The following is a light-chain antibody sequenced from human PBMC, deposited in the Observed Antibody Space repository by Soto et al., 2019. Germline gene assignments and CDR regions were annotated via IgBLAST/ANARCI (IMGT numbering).Light chain of an antibody. V-gene: IGKV1-5*01. J-gene: IGKJ1*01. CDR2: DAS. CDR3: QQYQTFWP. CDR1: QSIGRW. Sequence: DIKMTQSPSTLSAIVGDRVTITCRASQSIGRWLAWYQQKPGKAPKLLIYDASSLESGVPSRFSGSGSGTEFTLTISSLQPDDFATYYCQQYQTFWPSGQGTKVDI.